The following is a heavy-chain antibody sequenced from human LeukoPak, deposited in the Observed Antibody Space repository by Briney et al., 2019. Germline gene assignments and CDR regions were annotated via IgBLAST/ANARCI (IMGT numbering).Heavy chain of an antibody. CDR2: INPNSGGT. D-gene: IGHD2-15*01. Sequence: ASVKVSCKASGYXFTGYYMHWVRQAPGQGLEWMGWINPNSGGTNYAQQFQGRATMTRDTSISTAYMELSRLRSDDTAVYYCARGPFRGYCSGGSCYEESVWDYYYYGMDVWAKGPRSPSP. CDR1: GYXFTGYY. V-gene: IGHV1-2*02. CDR3: ARGPFRGYCSGGSCYEESVWDYYYYGMDV. J-gene: IGHJ6*02.